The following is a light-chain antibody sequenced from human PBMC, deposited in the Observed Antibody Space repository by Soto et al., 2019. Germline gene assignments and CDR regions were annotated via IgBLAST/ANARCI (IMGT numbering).Light chain of an antibody. CDR1: QAIRND. CDR3: LQHNTYPRT. CDR2: ATS. J-gene: IGKJ1*01. Sequence: DIQMTQSPPSLSAAVGDIVTITCRASQAIRNDLGWYQQKPAKAPKRLIYATSSLQSGVPSRFSGSGSGTEFTLTISSLQPEDSATYYCLQHNTYPRTFGQGTKVDIK. V-gene: IGKV1-17*01.